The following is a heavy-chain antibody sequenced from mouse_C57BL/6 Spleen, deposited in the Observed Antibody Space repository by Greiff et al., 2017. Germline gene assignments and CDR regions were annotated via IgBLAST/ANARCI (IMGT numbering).Heavy chain of an antibody. Sequence: VQLQQSGPELVKPGASVKISCKASGYTFTDYYMNWVKQSHGKSLEWIGDINPNNGGTSYNQKFKGKATLTVDKSSSTAYMELRSLTSEDSAVYYCARHDVNYYAMDYWGQGTSVTVSS. CDR1: GYTFTDYY. CDR2: INPNNGGT. CDR3: ARHDVNYYAMDY. J-gene: IGHJ4*01. D-gene: IGHD2-12*01. V-gene: IGHV1-26*01.